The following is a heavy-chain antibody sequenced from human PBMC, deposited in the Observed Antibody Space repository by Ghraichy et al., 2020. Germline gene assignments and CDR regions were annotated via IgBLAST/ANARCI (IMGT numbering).Heavy chain of an antibody. V-gene: IGHV3-23*01. Sequence: GGSLRLSCAASGFTFNNYAMTWVRQAPGKGLEWVALISGSAFSTSYADSVKGRFTISRDNSKNTLHLQMTGLRADDTAIYYCATTGAVGGTTKTYYFDYWGQGTQGTVSS. D-gene: IGHD1-26*01. CDR3: ATTGAVGGTTKTYYFDY. CDR2: ISGSAFST. CDR1: GFTFNNYA. J-gene: IGHJ4*02.